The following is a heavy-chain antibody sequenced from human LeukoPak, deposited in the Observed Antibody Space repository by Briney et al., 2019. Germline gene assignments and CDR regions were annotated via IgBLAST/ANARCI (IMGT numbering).Heavy chain of an antibody. V-gene: IGHV3-30*02. J-gene: IGHJ4*02. CDR3: AKDHVASLWFGELPFDY. Sequence: GGSLRLSCAASGFTFSSYGMHWVRQAPGKGLEWVAFIRYDGSNKYYADSVKGRFTISRDNSKNTLYLQMNSLRAEDTAVYYCAKDHVASLWFGELPFDYWGQGTLVTVSS. CDR1: GFTFSSYG. D-gene: IGHD3-10*01. CDR2: IRYDGSNK.